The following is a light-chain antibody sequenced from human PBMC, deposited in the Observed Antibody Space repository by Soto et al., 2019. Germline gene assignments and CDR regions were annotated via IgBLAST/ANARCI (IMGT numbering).Light chain of an antibody. CDR3: QQYGSSPRT. CDR1: QSVSSTY. Sequence: EIVLTQSPGTLSLSLGERATLSCRASQSVSSTYLAWYQQKPGQAPRLLIYGVSSRATGIPDRFSGSGSGTEFTLTISRLEPEDFVVYYCQQYGSSPRTFGQGTKVEIK. V-gene: IGKV3-20*01. J-gene: IGKJ1*01. CDR2: GVS.